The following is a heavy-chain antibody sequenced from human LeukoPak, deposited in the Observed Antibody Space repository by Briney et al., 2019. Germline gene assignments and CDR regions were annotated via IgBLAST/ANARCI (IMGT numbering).Heavy chain of an antibody. Sequence: SETLSLTCTVSGGSISSYYWSWIRQPPGKGLEWIGCIYYSGSTNDHPSLKSRVTISVDTSKNQFSLKLSSVTAADTAVYYCARDLGRYGDYPPGNGMDVWGQGTTVTVSS. CDR3: ARDLGRYGDYPPGNGMDV. J-gene: IGHJ6*02. V-gene: IGHV4-59*01. CDR2: IYYSGST. CDR1: GGSISSYY. D-gene: IGHD4-17*01.